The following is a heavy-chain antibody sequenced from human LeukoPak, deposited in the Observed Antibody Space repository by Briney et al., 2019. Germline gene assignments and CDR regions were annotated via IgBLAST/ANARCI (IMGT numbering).Heavy chain of an antibody. D-gene: IGHD3-3*01. CDR2: IYDSGST. V-gene: IGHV4-59*01. CDR1: DGSISSYY. Sequence: SETLSLTCTVSDGSISSYYWSWIRQPPGKGLEWIGHIYDSGSTNYNPSLKSRVTISVDTSKNQFSLKLSSVTAADTAVYYCAREFSWSGFFDYWCQGTLVTVSS. J-gene: IGHJ4*02. CDR3: AREFSWSGFFDY.